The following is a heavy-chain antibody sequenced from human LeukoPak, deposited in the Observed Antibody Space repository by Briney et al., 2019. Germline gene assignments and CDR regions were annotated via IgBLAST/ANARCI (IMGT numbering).Heavy chain of an antibody. CDR1: GFTVNNNY. V-gene: IGHV3-53*01. CDR3: AIGSYCSGGSCYPLFDY. CDR2: IYGDGST. J-gene: IGHJ4*02. D-gene: IGHD2-15*01. Sequence: GGSLRLSCAASGFTVNNNYMNWVRQAPGKGLEWVSGIYGDGSTYYADSVRGRFTISRDSSKNTLFLQMNSLRAEDTAVYYCAIGSYCSGGSCYPLFDYWGRGTLVTVSS.